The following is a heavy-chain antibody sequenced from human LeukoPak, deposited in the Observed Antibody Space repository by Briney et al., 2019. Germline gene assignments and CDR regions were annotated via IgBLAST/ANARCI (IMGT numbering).Heavy chain of an antibody. D-gene: IGHD3-10*01. J-gene: IGHJ4*02. CDR1: GFTFSSYA. CDR3: AKDSLLLWLSSAFDY. Sequence: GGSLRLSCAASGFTFSSYAMSWVRQAPGKGLEWVSAISGSGGSTYYADSVKGRFTISRDNSKNTLYLQMNSLRAEDTAVYYCAKDSLLLWLSSAFDYWGQGTLVTVSS. CDR2: ISGSGGST. V-gene: IGHV3-23*01.